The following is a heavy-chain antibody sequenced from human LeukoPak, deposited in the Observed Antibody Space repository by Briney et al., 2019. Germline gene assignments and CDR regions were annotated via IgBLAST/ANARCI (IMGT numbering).Heavy chain of an antibody. Sequence: GGSLRLSCAASGFTFSSYEMNWVRQAPGKGLEWVSYISSSGSTIYYADSVKGRFTISRDNAKNSLYLQMNSLRAEDTAVYYCARVGETRPAFDYWGQGTLVTVSS. CDR2: ISSSGSTI. V-gene: IGHV3-48*03. D-gene: IGHD1-7*01. CDR1: GFTFSSYE. CDR3: ARVGETRPAFDY. J-gene: IGHJ4*02.